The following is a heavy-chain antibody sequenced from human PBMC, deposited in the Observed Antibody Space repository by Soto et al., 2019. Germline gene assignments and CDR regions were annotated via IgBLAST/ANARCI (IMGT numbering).Heavy chain of an antibody. CDR3: ARDPPIFHFDY. CDR1: GFSFSSYT. J-gene: IGHJ4*02. CDR2: ISHDGGDK. D-gene: IGHD3-3*01. V-gene: IGHV3-30*04. Sequence: GGSLRLSCAASGFSFSSYTMHWVRQTPGKGLERVAVISHDGGDKYYADSVKGRFTISRDNAKNSLYLQMNSLRDEDTAIYYCARDPPIFHFDYWGQGTLVTVSS.